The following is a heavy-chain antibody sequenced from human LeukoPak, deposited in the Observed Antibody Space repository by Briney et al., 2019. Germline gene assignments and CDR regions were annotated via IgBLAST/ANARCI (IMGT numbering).Heavy chain of an antibody. V-gene: IGHV3-23*01. Sequence: GGSLRLSCVASGFTFSSYSMNWVRQAPGKGLEWVSGISNSGGSTYYADSVKGRFTISRDNSKNTLYLQMNSLRAEDTALYYCAKGLERESRLDSWGQGTLVTVSS. D-gene: IGHD1-1*01. CDR3: AKGLERESRLDS. CDR1: GFTFSSYS. CDR2: ISNSGGST. J-gene: IGHJ4*02.